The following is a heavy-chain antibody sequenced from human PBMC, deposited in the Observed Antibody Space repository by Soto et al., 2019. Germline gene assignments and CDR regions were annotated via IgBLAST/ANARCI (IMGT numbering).Heavy chain of an antibody. V-gene: IGHV4-39*01. CDR3: TRRYSYGSRKYAMDV. D-gene: IGHD3-10*01. CDR2: VSYSGST. CDR1: GGAITISGSY. J-gene: IGHJ6*02. Sequence: PSETLPLTCTVSGGAITISGSYWGWIRQPPGKGLEWIGTVSYSGSTYYNPSLNSRVAISLDTSKNQFSLNLRSVAATDTALYFCTRRYSYGSRKYAMDVWGQGTTVTLSS.